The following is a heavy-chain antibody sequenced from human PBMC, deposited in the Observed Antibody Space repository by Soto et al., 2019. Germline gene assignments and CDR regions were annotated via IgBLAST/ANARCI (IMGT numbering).Heavy chain of an antibody. CDR2: IYYRGST. D-gene: IGHD3-10*01. J-gene: IGHJ5*02. CDR1: GGSISSYY. CDR3: ERESAGSGKNTWFDP. V-gene: IGHV4-59*01. Sequence: QVQLQESGPGLVKPSETLSLTCTVSGGSISSYYWSWIRQPPGKGLEWFGYIYYRGSTYYNPSLKRRVTMSVDTSRNQLLLQLNSVTAADTAVYYRERESAGSGKNTWFDPWGQGTLVTVSS.